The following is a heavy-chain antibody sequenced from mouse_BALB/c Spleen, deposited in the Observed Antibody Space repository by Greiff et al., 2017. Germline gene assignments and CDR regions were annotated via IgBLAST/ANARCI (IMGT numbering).Heavy chain of an antibody. CDR3: AREGAFIGNAMDY. D-gene: IGHD1-2*01. J-gene: IGHJ4*01. CDR2: ISSGGST. V-gene: IGHV5-6-5*01. CDR1: GFTFSSYA. Sequence: EVQLVESGGGLVKPGGSLKLSCAASGFTFSSYAMSWVRQTPEKRLEWVASISSGGSTYYPDSVKGRFTISRDNARNILYLQMSSLRSEDTAMYYCAREGAFIGNAMDYWGQGTSVTVSS.